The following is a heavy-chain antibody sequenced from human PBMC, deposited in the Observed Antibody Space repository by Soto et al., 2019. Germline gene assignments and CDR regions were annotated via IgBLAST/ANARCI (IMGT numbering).Heavy chain of an antibody. D-gene: IGHD6-19*01. Sequence: GGSLRLSCAASGFTFASHAMNWVRQAPGKGLQWVSTITDSGGRTYYADSVKGRFTISRDNSKNTLSLQMNNLRAEDTAIYYCAKEVGQWHDAFDTWGQGTMVTVSS. V-gene: IGHV3-23*01. CDR1: GFTFASHA. CDR3: AKEVGQWHDAFDT. CDR2: ITDSGGRT. J-gene: IGHJ3*02.